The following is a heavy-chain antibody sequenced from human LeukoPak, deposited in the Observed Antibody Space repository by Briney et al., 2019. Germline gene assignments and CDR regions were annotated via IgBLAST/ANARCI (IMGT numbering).Heavy chain of an antibody. J-gene: IGHJ4*02. V-gene: IGHV4-39*07. CDR3: ARGDSSGPNVRWFDY. CDR1: GGSISGATYY. CDR2: IHYSGVT. Sequence: SETLSLTCTVSGGSISGATYYWGWIRQPPGKGLEWIGSIHYSGVTYYNPSLKSRVTISVDTSKNQFSLKLSSVTAADTAVYYCARGDSSGPNVRWFDYWGQGTLVTVSS. D-gene: IGHD3-22*01.